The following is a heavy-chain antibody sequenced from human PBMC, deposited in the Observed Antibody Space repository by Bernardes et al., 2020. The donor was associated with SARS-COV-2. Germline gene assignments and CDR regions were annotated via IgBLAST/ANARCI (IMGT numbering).Heavy chain of an antibody. D-gene: IGHD4-4*01. CDR1: GYSFTSYW. CDR3: ARLIRKITTFTGSFDY. V-gene: IGHV5-51*01. J-gene: IGHJ4*02. CDR2: IYPGDSDT. Sequence: GESLKISCKGSGYSFTSYWIGWVRQMPGKGLEWVGIIYPGDSDTRYSPSFQGQVTVSADKSISTAYLQWSSLKASDTAIYYCARLIRKITTFTGSFDYWGQGTLVTVSS.